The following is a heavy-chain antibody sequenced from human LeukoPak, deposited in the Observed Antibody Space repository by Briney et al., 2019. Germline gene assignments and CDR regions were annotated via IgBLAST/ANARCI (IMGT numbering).Heavy chain of an antibody. Sequence: SETLSLTCTVSGGSISSYYWSWIRQPPGKGLEWSGYIYYSGSTNYNPSLKSRVTISVDTSKNQFSLKLSSVTAADTAVYYCARTGNGRTNYYYYMDVWGKGTTVTISS. CDR3: ARTGNGRTNYYYYMDV. CDR1: GGSISSYY. D-gene: IGHD1-14*01. V-gene: IGHV4-59*01. J-gene: IGHJ6*03. CDR2: IYYSGST.